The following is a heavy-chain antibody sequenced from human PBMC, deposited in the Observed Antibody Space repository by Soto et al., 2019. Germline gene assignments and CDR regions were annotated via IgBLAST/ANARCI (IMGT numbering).Heavy chain of an antibody. D-gene: IGHD6-25*01. V-gene: IGHV3-30*18. J-gene: IGHJ6*02. CDR3: AKDRRPNYYYGMDV. Sequence: QVQLVESGGGVVQPGRSLGVSCAASGFTFSSYGMHWVRQAPGKGLEWVAVISYDGSKKYYADSVKGRFTISRDNSKNTLYLQMNSLRAEDTAVYYCAKDRRPNYYYGMDVWGQGTTVTVSS. CDR2: ISYDGSKK. CDR1: GFTFSSYG.